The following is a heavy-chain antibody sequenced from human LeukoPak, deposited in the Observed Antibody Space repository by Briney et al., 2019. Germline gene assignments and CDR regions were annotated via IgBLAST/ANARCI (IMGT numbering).Heavy chain of an antibody. CDR2: IYYSGGT. CDR1: GDSISSYY. J-gene: IGHJ3*02. Sequence: SETLSLTCTVSGDSISSYYWSWIRQPPGKGLEWMGYIYYSGGTTYNPPLPSRVTTSTAETTNHIALKLSSITAADTTAEYYAGGTSFDIWGQGTMVTVSS. CDR3: AGGTSFDI. V-gene: IGHV4-59*01.